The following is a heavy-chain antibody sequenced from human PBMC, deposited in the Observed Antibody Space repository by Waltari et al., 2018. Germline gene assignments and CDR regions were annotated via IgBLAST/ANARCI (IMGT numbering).Heavy chain of an antibody. CDR2: ISSSGSTI. V-gene: IGHV3-48*03. Sequence: EVQLVESGGGLVQPGGSLRLSCAASGFTFSSYEMNWVRQDPGKGREWVSYISSSGSTIYYADSVKGRFTISRDNAKNSLYLQMNSLRAEDTAVYYCARVGLYCSSTSCYKGAFDIWGQGTMVTVSS. CDR1: GFTFSSYE. CDR3: ARVGLYCSSTSCYKGAFDI. D-gene: IGHD2-2*02. J-gene: IGHJ3*02.